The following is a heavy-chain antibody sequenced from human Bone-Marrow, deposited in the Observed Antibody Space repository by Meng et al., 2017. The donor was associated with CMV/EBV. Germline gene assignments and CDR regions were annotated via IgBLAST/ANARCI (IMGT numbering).Heavy chain of an antibody. CDR3: AKDWYYYYGMDV. Sequence: GSLKISCAASGFTFSSYGMHWVRQAPGKGLEWVAFIRYDGSNKYYADSVKGRFTISRDNSKNTLYLQMNSLRAEDTAVYYCAKDWYYYYGMDVWGQGTTVTVSS. CDR2: IRYDGSNK. CDR1: GFTFSSYG. J-gene: IGHJ6*02. V-gene: IGHV3-30*02.